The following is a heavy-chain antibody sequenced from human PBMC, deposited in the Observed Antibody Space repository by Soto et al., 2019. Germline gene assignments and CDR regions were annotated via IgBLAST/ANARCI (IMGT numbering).Heavy chain of an antibody. Sequence: QVQLQQWGAGLLKPSETLSLTCAVYGGSFSAYYWSWIRQPPGKGLEWIGEINHSGSTNYNPSLKSRVTISVDRSKNQFSLKLSSVTAADTAAYYCARGVGYARVDYWGQGTLVTVSS. J-gene: IGHJ4*02. V-gene: IGHV4-34*01. D-gene: IGHD5-12*01. CDR2: INHSGST. CDR3: ARGVGYARVDY. CDR1: GGSFSAYY.